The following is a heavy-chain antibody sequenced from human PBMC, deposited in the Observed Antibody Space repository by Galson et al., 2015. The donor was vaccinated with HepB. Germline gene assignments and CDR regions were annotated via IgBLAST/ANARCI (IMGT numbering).Heavy chain of an antibody. V-gene: IGHV4-59*01. CDR1: SGPINTYY. CDR3: AREGPSGIDDY. D-gene: IGHD6-13*01. Sequence: LSLTCSVSSGPINTYYRSWIRQTPGKGLEWIGSMFHSGSSSYNPSLKSRVSMSLESSKNQFSLKLKSVTAADTAVYYCAREGPSGIDDYWGQGTLVTVSS. J-gene: IGHJ4*02. CDR2: MFHSGSS.